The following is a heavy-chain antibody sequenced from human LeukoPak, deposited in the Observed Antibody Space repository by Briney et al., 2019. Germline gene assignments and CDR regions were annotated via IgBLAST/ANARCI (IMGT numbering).Heavy chain of an antibody. V-gene: IGHV3-30*02. CDR2: IWYDGSDK. D-gene: IGHD2-21*01. Sequence: PGGSLRLSCAASGFTFTTYGMHWVRQAPGKGLEWVAIIWYDGSDKYYADSVKGRFTISRDNSKNTLYLQMNSLRAEDTAVYYCARDRGIALDYWGQGTLVTVSS. CDR3: ARDRGIALDY. CDR1: GFTFTTYG. J-gene: IGHJ4*02.